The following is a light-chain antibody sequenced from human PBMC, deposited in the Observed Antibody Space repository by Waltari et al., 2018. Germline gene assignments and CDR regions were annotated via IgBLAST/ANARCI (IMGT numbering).Light chain of an antibody. J-gene: IGLJ2*01. CDR1: SSAIGDYNF. Sequence: QSALTQPASVSGSPGQSITISCTGTSSAIGDYNFVSWYQHHPGEAPKLVIYDVTQRPSCISTRFSGSKSGKTASLTISVLQAEDEANYVCSSYTSSDSFVVFGGGTQLTVL. CDR2: DVT. CDR3: SSYTSSDSFVV. V-gene: IGLV2-14*03.